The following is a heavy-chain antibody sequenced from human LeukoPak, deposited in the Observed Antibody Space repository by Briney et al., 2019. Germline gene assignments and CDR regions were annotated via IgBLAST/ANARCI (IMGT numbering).Heavy chain of an antibody. CDR3: ARVSTMVRGVKVYWFDP. Sequence: PSETLSLTCTVSGGSISSYYWSWIRQPAGKGLEWIGRSYTSGSTNYNPSLKSRVTMSVDTSKNQSSLKLSSVTAADTAVYYCARVSTMVRGVKVYWFDPWGQGTLVTVSS. J-gene: IGHJ5*02. CDR1: GGSISSYY. V-gene: IGHV4-4*07. D-gene: IGHD3-10*01. CDR2: SYTSGST.